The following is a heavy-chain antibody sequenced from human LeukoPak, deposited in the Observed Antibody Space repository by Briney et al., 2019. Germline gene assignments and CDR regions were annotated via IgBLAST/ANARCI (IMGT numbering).Heavy chain of an antibody. CDR2: IWYDGSNK. CDR3: AKFPGITGTPVDY. D-gene: IGHD1-20*01. J-gene: IGHJ4*02. CDR1: GFTFSSYG. V-gene: IGHV3-33*06. Sequence: GGSLRLSCAASGFTFSSYGIHWVRQAPGKGLEWVAVIWYDGSNKYYADSVKGRFTISRDNSKNTLYLQMNSLRAEDTAVYYCAKFPGITGTPVDYWGQRTLVTVSS.